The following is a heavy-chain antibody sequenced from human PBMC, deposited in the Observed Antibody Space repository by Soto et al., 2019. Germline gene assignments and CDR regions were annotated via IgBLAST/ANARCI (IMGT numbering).Heavy chain of an antibody. Sequence: SVKVSCKAPGGTFSSYTISWVRQAPGQGLEWMGRIIPILGIANYAQKFQGRVTITADKSTSTAYMELSSLRSEDTAVYYCARLCASGGSCYHYYGMDVWGQGTTVTVSS. D-gene: IGHD2-15*01. J-gene: IGHJ6*02. CDR1: GGTFSSYT. CDR2: IIPILGIA. V-gene: IGHV1-69*02. CDR3: ARLCASGGSCYHYYGMDV.